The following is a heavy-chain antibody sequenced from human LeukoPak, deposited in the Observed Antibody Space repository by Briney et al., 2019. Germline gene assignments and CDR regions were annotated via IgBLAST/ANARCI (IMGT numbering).Heavy chain of an antibody. J-gene: IGHJ4*02. D-gene: IGHD3-3*01. CDR2: ISAYNGNT. Sequence: ASVKVSCKASGYTFTSYGISWVRQAPGQGLEWMGWISAYNGNTNYAQKFQGRVTITRDTSASTAYMELSSLRSEDTAVYYCARDRRRVLRFLEWPAYYFDYWGQGTLVTVSS. V-gene: IGHV1-18*01. CDR1: GYTFTSYG. CDR3: ARDRRRVLRFLEWPAYYFDY.